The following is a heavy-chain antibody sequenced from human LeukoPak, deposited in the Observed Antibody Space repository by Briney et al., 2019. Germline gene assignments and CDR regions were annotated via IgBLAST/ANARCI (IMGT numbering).Heavy chain of an antibody. J-gene: IGHJ4*02. Sequence: GGSLRLSCAASGFTFSSYAMSWVRQAPGKGLEWVSAISGSGGSTYYADSVKGRFTISRDNFKNTLYLQMNSLRAEDTAVYYCAKVEAYCGGDCHSGSLDYWGQGTLVTVSS. CDR3: AKVEAYCGGDCHSGSLDY. V-gene: IGHV3-23*01. D-gene: IGHD2-21*02. CDR2: ISGSGGST. CDR1: GFTFSSYA.